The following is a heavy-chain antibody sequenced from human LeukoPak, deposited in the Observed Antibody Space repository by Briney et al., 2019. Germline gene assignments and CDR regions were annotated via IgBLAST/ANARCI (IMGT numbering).Heavy chain of an antibody. CDR3: AKEGGYTSSSFVGYYFDH. CDR1: GFTFSSYA. V-gene: IGHV3-23*01. Sequence: GGSLRLSCAASGFTFSSYAMTWVRQAPGKGLEWVSVISGSGGSTYYADSVKGRFTISRDNSKNTLFLQMNSLRDEDTAVYYCAKEGGYTSSSFVGYYFDHWGQGTLVTVSS. CDR2: ISGSGGST. D-gene: IGHD6-13*01. J-gene: IGHJ4*02.